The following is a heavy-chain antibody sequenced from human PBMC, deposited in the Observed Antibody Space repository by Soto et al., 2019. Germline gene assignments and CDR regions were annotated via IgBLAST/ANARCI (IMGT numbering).Heavy chain of an antibody. V-gene: IGHV3-23*01. D-gene: IGHD6-19*01. J-gene: IGHJ4*02. Sequence: EVHLLESGGDLVQPGGSLRLSCAASGFIFSNDAMSWVRQAPGKGLEWVSGISDSGDRTYYADSVRGRFTISRDNSKNTLSLRMNSLRGEDTAVYYCVKDKEGSGSGWGYFDFWGQGTLVTVSS. CDR1: GFIFSNDA. CDR3: VKDKEGSGSGWGYFDF. CDR2: ISDSGDRT.